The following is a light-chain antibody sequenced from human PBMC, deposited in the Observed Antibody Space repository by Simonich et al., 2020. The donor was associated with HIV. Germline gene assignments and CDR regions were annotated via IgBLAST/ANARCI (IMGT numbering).Light chain of an antibody. Sequence: NFMLTQPHSVSESPGKTVTISCTRRSGSIASNYVQWYQQRPGRAPTTVIYEDNQRPSGVPERFSGSIDSSSNSASLTISGLKTEDEADYYCQSYDSSNQVFGGGTKLTVL. CDR1: SGSIASNY. CDR3: QSYDSSNQV. J-gene: IGLJ3*02. V-gene: IGLV6-57*03. CDR2: EDN.